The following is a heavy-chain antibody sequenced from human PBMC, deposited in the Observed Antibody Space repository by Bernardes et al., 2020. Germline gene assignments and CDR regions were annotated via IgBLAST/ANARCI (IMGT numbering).Heavy chain of an antibody. CDR2: ISSSSSYI. CDR3: ARGFYCSSTSCHPGPSYWYFDL. CDR1: GFTFSSYS. J-gene: IGHJ2*01. D-gene: IGHD2-2*01. Sequence: GGSLRLSCAASGFTFSSYSMNWVRQAPGKGLEWVSSISSSSSYIYYADSVKGRFTISRDNAKNSLYLQMNSLRAEDTAVYYCARGFYCSSTSCHPGPSYWYFDLWGRGTLVTVSS. V-gene: IGHV3-21*01.